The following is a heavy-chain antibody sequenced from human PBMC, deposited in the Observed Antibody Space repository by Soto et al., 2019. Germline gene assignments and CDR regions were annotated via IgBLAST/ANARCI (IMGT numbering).Heavy chain of an antibody. CDR2: IDPSDSYT. CDR3: ARHLWIVDPADP. CDR1: GYMSTCYW. D-gene: IGHD3-3*02. J-gene: IGHJ5*02. Sequence: GESLNTSSKCAGYMSTCYWITWVRATRRKGLEWRGRIDPSDSYTNYSPSFHSHATISADNSIRTAYLQRSSMKAPDAAMYYCARHLWIVDPADPWGQGTLVTISS. V-gene: IGHV5-10-1*01.